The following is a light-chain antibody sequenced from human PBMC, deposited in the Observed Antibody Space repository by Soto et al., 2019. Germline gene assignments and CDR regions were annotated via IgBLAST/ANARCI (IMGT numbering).Light chain of an antibody. CDR1: SSAVGSYNR. V-gene: IGLV2-23*01. CDR3: CSYAGSSTLYV. J-gene: IGLJ1*01. Sequence: QSALTQPASVSGSPGQSITISCTGTSSAVGSYNRVSWYQQHPGKAPKLMIYEGSKRPSGVSNRFSGSKSGNTASLTISGLQAEDEADYYCCSYAGSSTLYVFGTGTKLTVL. CDR2: EGS.